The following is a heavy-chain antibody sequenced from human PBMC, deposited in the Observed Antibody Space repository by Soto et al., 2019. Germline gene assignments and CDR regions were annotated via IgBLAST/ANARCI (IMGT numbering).Heavy chain of an antibody. CDR1: GFTFDSHG. V-gene: IGHV3-30*18. J-gene: IGHJ5*02. D-gene: IGHD3-16*01. CDR3: AKDLLPNTVPTCGS. Sequence: QVQLVESGGGAVQPGRSLRLSCAASGFTFDSHGMHWVRQAPGKGLEWVAVISSDGNNKYYADSVKGRFTISRDNFNNILYLQMSSPRAEDTAVYYCAKDLLPNTVPTCGSWGQGTLVTVSS. CDR2: ISSDGNNK.